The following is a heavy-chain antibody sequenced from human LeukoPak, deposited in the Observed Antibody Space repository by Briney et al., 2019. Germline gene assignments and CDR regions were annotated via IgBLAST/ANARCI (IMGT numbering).Heavy chain of an antibody. CDR2: IKRDGSEK. V-gene: IGHV3-7*01. J-gene: IGHJ4*02. CDR3: VRDDGAAKPC. CDR1: GFTLSSYW. Sequence: GGSLRLSCAASGFTLSSYWMSWVRQAPGKGLEWVANIKRDGSEKYYVDSVKGRFTISRDNAKNSLYLQMNSLRVEDTAVYYCVRDDGAAKPCWGQGTLVTVSS. D-gene: IGHD6-13*01.